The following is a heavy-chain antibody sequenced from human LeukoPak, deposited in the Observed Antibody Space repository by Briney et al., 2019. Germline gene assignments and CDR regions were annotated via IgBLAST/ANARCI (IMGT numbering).Heavy chain of an antibody. CDR1: GFTFNNFD. Sequence: GGSLRLSCAASGFTFNNFDMHWVRQAPGKGLEWLAFIRYDGSTRNYADSVRGRFTISRDNSKSTLYLQMSSLRPDDTAVYYCAKDPTGSHDSWGQGTLVTVSS. D-gene: IGHD1-1*01. CDR2: IRYDGSTR. V-gene: IGHV3-30*02. J-gene: IGHJ4*02. CDR3: AKDPTGSHDS.